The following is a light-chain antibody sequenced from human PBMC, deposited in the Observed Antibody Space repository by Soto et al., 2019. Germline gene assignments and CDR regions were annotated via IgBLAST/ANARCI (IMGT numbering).Light chain of an antibody. Sequence: SELTQSPGTLSLSPGEGATLSCRTSQSISSTYLAWYQQRPGQAPILLIYAASSRATGIPDRFSGSGSGTDFTLTISRLEPEDFAVYYCQQYFGSLYTFGQGTKLEIK. CDR2: AAS. CDR3: QQYFGSLYT. V-gene: IGKV3-20*01. J-gene: IGKJ2*01. CDR1: QSISSTY.